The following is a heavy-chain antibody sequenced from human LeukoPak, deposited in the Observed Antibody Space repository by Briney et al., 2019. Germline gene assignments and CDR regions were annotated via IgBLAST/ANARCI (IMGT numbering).Heavy chain of an antibody. V-gene: IGHV3-23*01. Sequence: GGSLRLSCAASGMTFTNAWMSWVRQAPGKGLEWVSAISGSGGSTYYADPVKGRFPDSKDNSKNTQYLQMNGLRAEDTAVYYCAKGGIQLWLGYWGQGTLVTVSS. CDR3: AKGGIQLWLGY. D-gene: IGHD5-18*01. J-gene: IGHJ4*02. CDR1: GMTFTNAW. CDR2: ISGSGGST.